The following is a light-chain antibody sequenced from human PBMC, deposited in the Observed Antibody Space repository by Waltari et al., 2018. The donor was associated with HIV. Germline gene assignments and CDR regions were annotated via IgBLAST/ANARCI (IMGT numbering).Light chain of an antibody. CDR2: GAS. Sequence: EIVMTQSPATLSVSPGERATLSCRASETINNDLAWYQQKPGQAPRLLIHGASTRAAGIPARFSGSGSGTEFSLTNNYVQSEDFALYYCQQYNKWPPTFSQGTKVEIK. CDR1: ETINND. CDR3: QQYNKWPPT. V-gene: IGKV3D-15*01. J-gene: IGKJ1*01.